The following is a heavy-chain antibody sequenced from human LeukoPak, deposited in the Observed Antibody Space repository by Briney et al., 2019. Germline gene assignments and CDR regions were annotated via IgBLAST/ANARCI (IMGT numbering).Heavy chain of an antibody. Sequence: GGSLRLSCAASGFTFSSYAMSWVRQAPGKGLEWVSAISGSGGTYYADSVKGRFTISRDNSKNPLYLQMNSLRAEDTAVYYCAKGSSGWYGEFDYWGQGTLVTVSS. CDR3: AKGSSGWYGEFDY. J-gene: IGHJ4*02. D-gene: IGHD6-19*01. CDR1: GFTFSSYA. V-gene: IGHV3-23*01. CDR2: ISGSGGT.